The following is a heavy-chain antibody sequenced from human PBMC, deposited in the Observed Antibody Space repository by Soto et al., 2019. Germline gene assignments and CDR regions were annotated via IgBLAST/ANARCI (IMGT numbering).Heavy chain of an antibody. CDR3: AKDMGGYRKSMDV. J-gene: IGHJ6*04. D-gene: IGHD6-25*01. V-gene: IGHV3-9*01. Sequence: EVQLVESGGGLVQPSRSLRLSCAASGFTFDDYAMHWVRQAPGKGLEWVSGISWNSGNIGYADSVKGRFTISRDNAKNSLYLQMNSLRADDTALYYCAKDMGGYRKSMDVWGKGTTVTVSS. CDR1: GFTFDDYA. CDR2: ISWNSGNI.